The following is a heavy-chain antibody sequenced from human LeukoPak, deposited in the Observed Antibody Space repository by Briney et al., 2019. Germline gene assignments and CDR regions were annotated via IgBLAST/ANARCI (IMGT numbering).Heavy chain of an antibody. CDR3: ARSYSGDFWSGYYTSSYYYYMDV. Sequence: SGPSLLQPPPTLTLTFTFTGFSLSTRGMCVSWIRQPPGKALESLTRIDWDDDKYYSTSLKTRPTISKDTSKNQVVLTMTNMDPVDTATYYCARSYSGDFWSGYYTSSYYYYMDVWGKGTTVTVSS. V-gene: IGHV2-70*11. J-gene: IGHJ6*03. CDR1: GFSLSTRGMC. D-gene: IGHD3-3*01. CDR2: IDWDDDK.